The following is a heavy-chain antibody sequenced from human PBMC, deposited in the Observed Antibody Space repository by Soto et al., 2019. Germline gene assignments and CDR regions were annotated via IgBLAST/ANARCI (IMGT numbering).Heavy chain of an antibody. CDR3: AKTLNYYGSGSPDY. CDR2: ISGGGVNT. V-gene: IGHV3-23*01. J-gene: IGHJ4*02. Sequence: GGSLRLSCAASAFSFSSYGMSWVRQAPGKGLEWVSAISGGGVNTYYADSVKGRFTISRDNSKNTLYLQMNSLTAEDTAVYYCAKTLNYYGSGSPDYWGQGTLVTVSS. CDR1: AFSFSSYG. D-gene: IGHD3-10*01.